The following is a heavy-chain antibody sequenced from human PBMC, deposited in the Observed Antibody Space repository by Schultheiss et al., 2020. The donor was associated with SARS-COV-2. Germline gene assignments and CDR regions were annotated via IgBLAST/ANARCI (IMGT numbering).Heavy chain of an antibody. CDR3: AREYNWNDEGGYYYYGMDV. CDR2: IYSSGST. D-gene: IGHD1-20*01. CDR1: GGSISSYY. V-gene: IGHV4-59*12. Sequence: SETLSLTCTVSGGSISSYYWSWIRQHPGKGLEWIGYIYSSGSTDYDPSLKSRVTISLDRSKNQFSLKLSSVTAADTAVYYCAREYNWNDEGGYYYYGMDVWGQGTTVTVSS. J-gene: IGHJ6*02.